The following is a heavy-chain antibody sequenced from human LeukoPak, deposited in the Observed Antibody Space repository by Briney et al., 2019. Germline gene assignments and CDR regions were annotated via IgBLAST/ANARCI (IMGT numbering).Heavy chain of an antibody. CDR2: IYYSGST. V-gene: IGHV4-59*01. CDR1: GGSISGYY. J-gene: IGHJ4*02. Sequence: SETLSLTCTVSGGSISGYYWSWIRQPPGMGLEWIGYIYYSGSTNYNPSLKSRVTISEDTSKNQFSLKLNFVTAADTAVYYCARDYYDGSAYYSYYEYWGQGTLVTVSS. D-gene: IGHD3-22*01. CDR3: ARDYYDGSAYYSYYEY.